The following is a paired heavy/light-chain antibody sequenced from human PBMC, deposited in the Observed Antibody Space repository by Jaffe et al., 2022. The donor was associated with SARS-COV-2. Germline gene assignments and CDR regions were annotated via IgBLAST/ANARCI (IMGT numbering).Light chain of an antibody. CDR3: MHSLQSPWT. Sequence: DIVMTQSPLSLPVTPGEPASISCRSSQSLQHSNGYNYLEWFLQKPGQPPQLLIYLGSNRASGVPDRFSGSGSGTDFTLKISRVEAEDVGVYYCMHSLQSPWTFGQGTKVEIK. CDR2: LGS. V-gene: IGKV2-28*01. J-gene: IGKJ1*01. CDR1: QSLQHSNGYNY.
Heavy chain of an antibody. CDR3: ARHTTRGDYLFDS. J-gene: IGHJ4*02. CDR2: IFTSGST. D-gene: IGHD4-17*01. V-gene: IGHV4-61*02. Sequence: QVQLQESGPGLVKPSQTLSLTCTVSGGSISSGFYYWTWIRLPAGKGLEWIGRIFTSGSTNYNPSLKSRVTISVDPSKNQFSLELTSVTAADTAVYYCARHTTRGDYLFDSWGQGTPVTVSS. CDR1: GGSISSGFYY.